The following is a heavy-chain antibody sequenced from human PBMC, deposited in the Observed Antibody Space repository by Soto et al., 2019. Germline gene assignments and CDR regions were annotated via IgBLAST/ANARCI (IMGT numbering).Heavy chain of an antibody. CDR1: GYSFTDHH. D-gene: IGHD2-8*01. V-gene: IGHV1-2*04. J-gene: IGHJ6*02. CDR3: ARGHSTDCSNGVCSFFYNHEMDV. CDR2: INPKSGGT. Sequence: ASVKVSCKASGYSFTDHHIHWVRQAPGQGLEWLGRINPKSGGTSTAQKFQGWITMTRDRSISTVYMELTRLRSDDTAVYFCARGHSTDCSNGVCSFFYNHEMDVWGQGTTVTVSS.